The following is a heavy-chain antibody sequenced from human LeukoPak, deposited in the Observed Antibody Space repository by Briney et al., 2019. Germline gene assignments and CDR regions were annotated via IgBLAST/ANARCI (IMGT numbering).Heavy chain of an antibody. V-gene: IGHV4-59*08. CDR1: GGSIISYY. D-gene: IGHD3-3*01. Sequence: SETLSLTCTVAGGSIISYYWSWIRQPPGRGLEWIGYIYYSGSTNYNPSLKSRVTISVDTSKNPFSPTLRSVTAADTAVYYCARTTGSSFEYYYYGMDVWGQGTTVTVSS. CDR3: ARTTGSSFEYYYYGMDV. CDR2: IYYSGST. J-gene: IGHJ6*02.